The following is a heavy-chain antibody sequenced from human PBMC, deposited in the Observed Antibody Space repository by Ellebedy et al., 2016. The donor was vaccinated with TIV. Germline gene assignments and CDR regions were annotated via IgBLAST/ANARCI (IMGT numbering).Heavy chain of an antibody. J-gene: IGHJ4*02. V-gene: IGHV3-7*01. D-gene: IGHD6-19*01. CDR1: GFTFSNYW. Sequence: GESLKISCAASGFTFSNYWMNWVRQAPGKGLGWVANVKQDGSEEHYVDSVKGRFSISRDNTKNSLYVQMNSLRPKDTAVYYCARDKWLGRAYYFDYWGRGTLVTVSS. CDR2: VKQDGSEE. CDR3: ARDKWLGRAYYFDY.